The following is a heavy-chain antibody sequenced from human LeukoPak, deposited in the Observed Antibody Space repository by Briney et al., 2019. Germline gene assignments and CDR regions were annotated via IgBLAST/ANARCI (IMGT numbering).Heavy chain of an antibody. D-gene: IGHD2/OR15-2a*01. CDR1: GGSISSYY. V-gene: IGHV4-59*01. CDR2: LFYSGNT. CDR3: GRVRTGNTVSPEYFAD. J-gene: IGHJ1*01. Sequence: SETLSLTCTVSGGSISSYYWSWIRQPPGKGLEWIGYLFYSGNTNSNPSLKSRVTISTDTSKNQFSLRLKSVTAADTAVYFCGRVRTGNTVSPEYFADWRQRTLVTVSS.